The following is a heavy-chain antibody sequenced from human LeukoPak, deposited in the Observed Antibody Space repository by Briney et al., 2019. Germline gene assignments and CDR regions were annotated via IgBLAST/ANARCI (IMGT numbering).Heavy chain of an antibody. V-gene: IGHV3-7*01. Sequence: TGGSLRLSCTVSGFTVSSNSMSWVRQAPGKGLEWVANIKQDGSEKYYVDSVKGRFTISRDNAKNSLYLQMNSLRAEDTAVYYCARLSGGFDWRRWGQGTLVTVSS. D-gene: IGHD3-9*01. CDR1: GFTVSSNS. CDR3: ARLSGGFDWRR. CDR2: IKQDGSEK. J-gene: IGHJ4*02.